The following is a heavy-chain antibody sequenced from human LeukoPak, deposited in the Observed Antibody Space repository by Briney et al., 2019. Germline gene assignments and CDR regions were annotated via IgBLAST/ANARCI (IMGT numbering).Heavy chain of an antibody. D-gene: IGHD2-2*01. J-gene: IGHJ6*02. V-gene: IGHV3-23*01. Sequence: GGSLRLSCAASGFTFSSYAMSWVRQAPGKGLEWVSAIIGSGGSTYYADSVKGRFTISRDTSKNTLYLQMNSLRAEDTAVYYCAKGARSTSDYYYGMDVWGQGTTVTVSS. CDR3: AKGARSTSDYYYGMDV. CDR2: IIGSGGST. CDR1: GFTFSSYA.